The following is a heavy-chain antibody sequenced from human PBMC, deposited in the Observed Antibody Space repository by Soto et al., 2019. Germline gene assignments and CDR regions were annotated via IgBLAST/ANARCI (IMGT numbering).Heavy chain of an antibody. CDR2: LYTRGTT. CDR1: GASISNFY. V-gene: IGHV4-4*07. J-gene: IGHJ4*02. D-gene: IGHD3-16*01. CDR3: AKGGTYYFDS. Sequence: SETLSLTCSVSGASISNFYWSWIRQSAGKGLEWIGRLYTRGTTDYNPSLKSRVTMSIDTSKNRISLSLTSVTVADPAVYYCAKGGTYYFDSWGQGIVVTVSS.